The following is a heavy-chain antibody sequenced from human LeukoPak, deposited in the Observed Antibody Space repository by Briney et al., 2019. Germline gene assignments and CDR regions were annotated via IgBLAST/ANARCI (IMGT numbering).Heavy chain of an antibody. CDR1: GFTLSTYY. J-gene: IGHJ2*01. V-gene: IGHV3-53*01. CDR3: ARVGDHFHWNLDL. CDR2: IYSGGTT. D-gene: IGHD3-3*02. Sequence: GGSLRLSCAASGFTLSTYYMNWVRQAPGKVLEWVSIIYSGGTTYYADSVKGRFTISRDTSKNTLSLQMNSLSAEDTAVYFCARVGDHFHWNLDLWGRGTLVTVSS.